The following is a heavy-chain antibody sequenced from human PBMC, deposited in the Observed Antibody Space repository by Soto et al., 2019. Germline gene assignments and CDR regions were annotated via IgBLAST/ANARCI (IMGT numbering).Heavy chain of an antibody. J-gene: IGHJ4*02. CDR3: ARDYGSAPWDY. Sequence: QVQLVESGGGVVQPGRSLRLSCAASGVTVSHYAMHWARQAPGKGLEWVAVIWSDGCNENYAYSVRGRFTISIDKPKNTLYLQTNSVRAEDTAVYYCARDYGSAPWDYWGQGARVTVSS. D-gene: IGHD3-10*01. CDR1: GVTVSHYA. V-gene: IGHV3-33*01. CDR2: IWSDGCNE.